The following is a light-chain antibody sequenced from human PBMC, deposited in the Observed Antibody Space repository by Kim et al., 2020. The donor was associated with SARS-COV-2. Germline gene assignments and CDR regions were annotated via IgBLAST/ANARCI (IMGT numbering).Light chain of an antibody. CDR3: HQSSSLPST. V-gene: IGKV6-21*02. Sequence: SVTPKEKVTISGRASQSVGTNLQWYQQRPGQPPKLLIKYVSQSISGVPSRFTGSGSGTDFTLTISSLEAEDAATYYCHQSSSLPSTFGQGTKLEI. CDR2: YVS. J-gene: IGKJ2*01. CDR1: QSVGTN.